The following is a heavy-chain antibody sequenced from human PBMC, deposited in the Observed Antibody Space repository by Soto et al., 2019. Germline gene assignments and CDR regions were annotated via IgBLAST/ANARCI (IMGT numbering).Heavy chain of an antibody. V-gene: IGHV4-4*02. CDR1: GGSISSSNW. J-gene: IGHJ3*02. D-gene: IGHD3-9*01. CDR2: IYHSGST. CDR3: ARDRSYDILTGYYVAFDI. Sequence: QVQLQESGPGLVKPSGTLSLTCAVSGGSISSSNWWSWVRQPPGKGLEWIGEIYHSGSTNYNPSLKSRVTISGDKFKNQFSLKLSSVTAADTAVYYCARDRSYDILTGYYVAFDIWGQGTMVTVSS.